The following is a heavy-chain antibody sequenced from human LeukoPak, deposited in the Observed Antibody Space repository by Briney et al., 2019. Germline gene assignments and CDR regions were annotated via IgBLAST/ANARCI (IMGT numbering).Heavy chain of an antibody. Sequence: PGGSLRLSCAASGFTFSSYAMSWVRQAAGKGLEWVLAISGCCGSTYYAHSVHGPFTISRHNSKNTLYLQINSLRAEDTAVYYCALTLTTVTPFDYWGQGTLVTVSS. D-gene: IGHD4-17*01. J-gene: IGHJ4*02. V-gene: IGHV3-23*01. CDR1: GFTFSSYA. CDR2: ISGCCGST. CDR3: ALTLTTVTPFDY.